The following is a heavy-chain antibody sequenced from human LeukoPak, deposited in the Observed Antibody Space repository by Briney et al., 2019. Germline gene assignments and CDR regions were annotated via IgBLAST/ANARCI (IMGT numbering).Heavy chain of an antibody. J-gene: IGHJ4*02. CDR1: GLTSTNFA. CDR3: AADLSNPRMGASYLDS. CDR2: TIVGSGAT. V-gene: IGHV1-58*01. D-gene: IGHD3-16*01. Sequence: ASVKVSCKASGLTSTNFAVQWVRQARGQRLEWIGWTIVGSGATKCAQDFQERVTITRDLSTSTLYMELRSLTSEDTAVYYCAADLSNPRMGASYLDSWGQGTLVTVSS.